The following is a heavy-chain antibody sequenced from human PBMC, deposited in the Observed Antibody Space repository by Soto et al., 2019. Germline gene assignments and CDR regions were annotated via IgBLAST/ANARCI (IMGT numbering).Heavy chain of an antibody. CDR2: IKSKTDGGTT. V-gene: IGHV3-15*01. D-gene: IGHD3-22*01. J-gene: IGHJ4*02. Sequence: GGSLRLSCAASGFTFSNAWMSWVRQAPGKGLEWVGRIKSKTDGGTTDYAAPVKGRFTISRDDSKNTLYLQMNSLKTEDTAVYYCTTDLAGAAPNYYDSPWVVPNAGHDYWGQGTLVTVSS. CDR3: TTDLAGAAPNYYDSPWVVPNAGHDY. CDR1: GFTFSNAW.